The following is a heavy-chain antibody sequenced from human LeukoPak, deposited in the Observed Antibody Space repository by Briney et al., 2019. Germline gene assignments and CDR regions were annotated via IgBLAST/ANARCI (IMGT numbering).Heavy chain of an antibody. J-gene: IGHJ3*02. V-gene: IGHV3-23*01. CDR3: AKGSQESPRTILDAFDS. CDR2: LCGSAFT. D-gene: IGHD1-1*01. CDR1: GFTLNSHA. Sequence: GGSLRHSCAPSGFTLNSHAVSSLPPAPGGRVEWVSNLCGSAFTYYPDPVQGRFTISRHTSKTTLLLAMNSLRVDDTAVYYCAKGSQESPRTILDAFDSWGRRTMVSVSS.